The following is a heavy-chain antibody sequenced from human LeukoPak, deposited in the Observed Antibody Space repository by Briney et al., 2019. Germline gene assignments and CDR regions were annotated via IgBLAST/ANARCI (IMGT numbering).Heavy chain of an antibody. J-gene: IGHJ5*02. Sequence: SETLSLTCTVSGGSISSYYWSWIRQPAGKGLEWIGRIYTSGSTNYNPSLKSRDTMSVDTSKNQFSLKLSSVTAADTAVYYCARDFTMVRGARGLNWFDPWGQGTLVTVSS. CDR3: ARDFTMVRGARGLNWFDP. V-gene: IGHV4-4*07. CDR1: GGSISSYY. D-gene: IGHD3-10*01. CDR2: IYTSGST.